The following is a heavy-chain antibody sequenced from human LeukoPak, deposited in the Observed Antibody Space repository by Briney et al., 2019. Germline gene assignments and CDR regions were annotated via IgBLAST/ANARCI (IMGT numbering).Heavy chain of an antibody. CDR2: IYYSGST. CDR3: ARSDPYDFWSGKPST. J-gene: IGHJ4*02. D-gene: IGHD3-3*01. CDR1: GGSISSYY. Sequence: SETLSLTCTVSGGSISSYYWSWIRQPPGKRLEWIGYIYYSGSTDYNPSLKSRVTISVDTSKNQFSLRLSSVTAADTAVYYCARSDPYDFWSGKPSTWGQGTLVTVSS. V-gene: IGHV4-59*08.